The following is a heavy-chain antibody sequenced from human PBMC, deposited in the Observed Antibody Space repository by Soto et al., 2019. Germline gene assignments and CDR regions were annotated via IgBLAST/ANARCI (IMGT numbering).Heavy chain of an antibody. J-gene: IGHJ5*01. Sequence: GASVKVSCKASGGTFSSYTISWVRQAPGQGLEWMGRIIPILGIANYAQKFQGRVTITADKSTSTAYMELSSLRSEDTAVYYCARDSSGSSCYYLGYWFASWGQGSLDTVSS. CDR1: GGTFSSYT. V-gene: IGHV1-69*04. CDR2: IIPILGIA. D-gene: IGHD2-15*01. CDR3: ARDSSGSSCYYLGYWFAS.